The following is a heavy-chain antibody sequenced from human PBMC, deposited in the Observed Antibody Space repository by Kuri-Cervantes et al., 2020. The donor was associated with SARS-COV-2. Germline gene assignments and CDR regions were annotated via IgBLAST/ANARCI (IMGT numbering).Heavy chain of an antibody. CDR1: GGSISSGDYY. CDR2: IYYSGST. CDR3: ARLMVRGEGNWFDP. J-gene: IGHJ5*02. D-gene: IGHD3-10*01. Sequence: SETLSLTCTVSGGSISSGDYYWSWIRQPPGKGLEWIGYIYYSGSTYYNPSLKSRVTISVDTSKNQFSLELSSVTAADTAVYYCARLMVRGEGNWFDPWGQGTLVTVSS. V-gene: IGHV4-30-4*01.